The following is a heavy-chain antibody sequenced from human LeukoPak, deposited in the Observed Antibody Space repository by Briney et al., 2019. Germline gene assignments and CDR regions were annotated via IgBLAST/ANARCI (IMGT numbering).Heavy chain of an antibody. V-gene: IGHV4-4*07. CDR2: IYSSGTT. J-gene: IGHJ3*02. Sequence: SETLSLTCTVSGGSIRSYYWSWIRQPAGKGLDWIGRIYSSGTTDYNPSLKSRVTMSIDTSKNQFSLKLSSVTAADTAVYYCARHIVGAPVLGHALDIWGQGTMVTVSS. CDR3: ARHIVGAPVLGHALDI. D-gene: IGHD1-26*01. CDR1: GGSIRSYY.